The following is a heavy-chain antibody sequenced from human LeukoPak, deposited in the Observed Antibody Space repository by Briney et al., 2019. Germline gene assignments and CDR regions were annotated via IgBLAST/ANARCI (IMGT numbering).Heavy chain of an antibody. D-gene: IGHD3-3*01. Sequence: ASVKVSCKVSGYTLTELSMHWVRQAPGKGLEWMGGFDPEDGETIYAQKFQGRVTMTEDTSTDTAYMELSSLRSEDTAVYCCATVTIFGVVMRGGAFDIWGQGTMVTVSS. CDR1: GYTLTELS. CDR3: ATVTIFGVVMRGGAFDI. V-gene: IGHV1-24*01. J-gene: IGHJ3*02. CDR2: FDPEDGET.